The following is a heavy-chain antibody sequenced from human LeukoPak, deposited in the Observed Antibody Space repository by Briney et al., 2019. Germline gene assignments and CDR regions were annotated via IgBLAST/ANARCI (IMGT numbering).Heavy chain of an antibody. V-gene: IGHV4-34*01. J-gene: IGHJ4*02. CDR2: INHSGST. CDR3: ARNARGDLNDSEQQLIQGGIDY. CDR1: GFTFSSYS. D-gene: IGHD6-13*01. Sequence: GSLRLSCAASGFTFSSYSMNWVRQPPGKGLEWIGEINHSGSTNYNPSLKSRVTISVDTSKNQFSLKLSSVTAADTAVYYCARNARGDLNDSEQQLIQGGIDYWGQGTLVTVSS.